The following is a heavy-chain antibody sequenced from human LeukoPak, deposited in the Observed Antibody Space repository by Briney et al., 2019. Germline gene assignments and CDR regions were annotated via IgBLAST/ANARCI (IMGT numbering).Heavy chain of an antibody. J-gene: IGHJ5*02. Sequence: PGGSLRLSCVVSGFTFGSYWMSWVRQAPGKGLELVASVKQDGREKYYVDSEKGRFTISRDNAKNLLYLQMNSLRAEDTAVYYCARDIAAAGTEGWFDPWGQGTLVTVSS. D-gene: IGHD6-13*01. CDR2: VKQDGREK. CDR1: GFTFGSYW. CDR3: ARDIAAAGTEGWFDP. V-gene: IGHV3-7*03.